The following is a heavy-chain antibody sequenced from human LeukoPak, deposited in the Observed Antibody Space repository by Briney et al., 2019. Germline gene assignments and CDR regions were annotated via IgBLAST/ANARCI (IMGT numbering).Heavy chain of an antibody. D-gene: IGHD3-9*01. Sequence: GRSLRLSCAASGFTFSSYAMHWVRQAPGKGLEWVAVISYDGSNKYYADSVKGRFTISRDNSKNTLYPQLNSLRAEDTAVYYCARGLGGAGYYAFDYWGQGTLVIVSS. V-gene: IGHV3-30*04. CDR3: ARGLGGAGYYAFDY. J-gene: IGHJ4*02. CDR2: ISYDGSNK. CDR1: GFTFSSYA.